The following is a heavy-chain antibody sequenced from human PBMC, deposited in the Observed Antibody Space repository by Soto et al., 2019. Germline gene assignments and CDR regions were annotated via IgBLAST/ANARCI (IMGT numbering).Heavy chain of an antibody. CDR1: GYTFTSYY. Sequence: ASVKVSCKASGYTFTSYYMHWVRQAPGQRLEWLGIINPRGGSTSYAQKFQGRVTLTRDTSTSTVYMELCSLRSEDTAGYYCAIDTRIVVVPASTQLYYYGMDVWGQGTTVTVSS. V-gene: IGHV1-46*01. CDR3: AIDTRIVVVPASTQLYYYGMDV. J-gene: IGHJ6*02. CDR2: INPRGGST. D-gene: IGHD2-2*01.